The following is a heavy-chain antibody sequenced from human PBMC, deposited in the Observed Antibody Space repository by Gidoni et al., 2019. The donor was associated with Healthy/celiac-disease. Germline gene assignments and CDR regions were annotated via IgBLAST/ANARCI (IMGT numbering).Heavy chain of an antibody. J-gene: IGHJ6*02. V-gene: IGHV4-31*03. Sequence: QVQLQESCPGLVKPSPNLSLTCTVSGGSLSSGGHYWSWIRQHLGKGLEWFEYIYDRGSTYYNPSLKSRVTISGDTSKNQCSLKLSSGTAEDTAVYYCARARFDCSGGSCRYYYYGMDVWGQGTTVTVSS. CDR1: GGSLSSGGHY. D-gene: IGHD2-15*01. CDR3: ARARFDCSGGSCRYYYYGMDV. CDR2: IYDRGST.